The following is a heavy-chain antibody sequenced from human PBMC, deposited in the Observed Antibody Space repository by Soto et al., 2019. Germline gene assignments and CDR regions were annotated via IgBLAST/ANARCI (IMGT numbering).Heavy chain of an antibody. Sequence: PGGSLRLSCAASGFTFSSYAMSWVRQAPGKGLEWVSAISGSGGSTYYADSVKGRFTISRDNSKNTLYLQMNSLRAEDTAVYYCAKQRSVLLLYYFDYWGQGTLVTSPQ. CDR3: AKQRSVLLLYYFDY. CDR1: GFTFSSYA. CDR2: ISGSGGST. D-gene: IGHD2-15*01. V-gene: IGHV3-23*01. J-gene: IGHJ4*02.